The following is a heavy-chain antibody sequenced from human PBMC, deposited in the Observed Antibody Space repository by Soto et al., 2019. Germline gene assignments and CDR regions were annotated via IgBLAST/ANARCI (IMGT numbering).Heavy chain of an antibody. CDR1: AFTFSRHA. Sequence: GGSLRLSCAASAFTFSRHAMHWVRQAPGTGLEWVAVISHDGSNKYYADSVKGRFTISRDNSKNTVYLQLNSLRNEDTAVYYCARDRLFFGVAGCGREVWGQGTTVTVSS. V-gene: IGHV3-30-3*01. D-gene: IGHD3-3*01. CDR3: ARDRLFFGVAGCGREV. J-gene: IGHJ6*02. CDR2: ISHDGSNK.